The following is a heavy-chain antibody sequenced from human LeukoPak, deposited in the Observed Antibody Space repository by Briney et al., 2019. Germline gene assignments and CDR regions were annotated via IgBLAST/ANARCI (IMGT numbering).Heavy chain of an antibody. CDR2: IYYSGST. CDR3: ARGARAGYNLEPFDY. D-gene: IGHD5-24*01. V-gene: IGHV4-59*08. J-gene: IGHJ4*02. Sequence: SETLSLTCTVSGGSMSSYYWSWIRQPPGKGLEWIGYIYYSGSTKYNLSLMSRVTISVDTSKNQFSLKLSSVTAADTAVYYCARGARAGYNLEPFDYWGQGTLGTVSS. CDR1: GGSMSSYY.